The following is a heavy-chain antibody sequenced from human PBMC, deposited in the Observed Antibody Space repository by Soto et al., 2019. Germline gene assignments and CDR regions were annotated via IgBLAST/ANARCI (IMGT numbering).Heavy chain of an antibody. Sequence: GASVKVSCKASGYTFTNYGINWVRQAPGQGLEWMGWISAYNGNTNYAQNLQDRLTMTTDTSTNTAYMELRSLRSDDTAVYYCARGYSAYDPLVLWGQGTLVTVSS. CDR3: ARGYSAYDPLVL. CDR2: ISAYNGNT. CDR1: GYTFTNYG. V-gene: IGHV1-18*01. D-gene: IGHD5-12*01. J-gene: IGHJ4*02.